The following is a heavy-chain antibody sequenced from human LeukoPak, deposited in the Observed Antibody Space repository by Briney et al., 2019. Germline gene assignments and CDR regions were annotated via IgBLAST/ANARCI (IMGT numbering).Heavy chain of an antibody. Sequence: GGSLRLSCAASGFTFSDYHMSWIRQAPGKGLEWVSSITSSSSYIYYTDSVKGRFTISRDNAKNSLFLQMNRLRADDTAVYYCAREGDGYNSPIDYWGQGTLVTVSS. J-gene: IGHJ4*02. V-gene: IGHV3-11*06. CDR3: AREGDGYNSPIDY. D-gene: IGHD5-24*01. CDR2: ITSSSSYI. CDR1: GFTFSDYH.